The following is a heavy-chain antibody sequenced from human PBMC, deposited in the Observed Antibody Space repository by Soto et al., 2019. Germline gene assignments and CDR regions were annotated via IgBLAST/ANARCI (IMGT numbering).Heavy chain of an antibody. D-gene: IGHD3-22*01. CDR3: ARDQTDSGGYSDS. V-gene: IGHV3-33*08. CDR1: GFTLSSYG. Sequence: GGSLRLSCAASGFTLSSYGIHWVRQAPGKGLEWVAIIWKDGSNEYYADSVKGRFTISRDNSKNTVYLQVSKLRAEDTAVYFCARDQTDSGGYSDSWGQGTLVTVSS. CDR2: IWKDGSNE. J-gene: IGHJ4*02.